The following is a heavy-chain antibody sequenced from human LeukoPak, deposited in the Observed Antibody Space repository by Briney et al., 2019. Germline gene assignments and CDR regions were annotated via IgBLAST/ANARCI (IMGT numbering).Heavy chain of an antibody. CDR3: ASLNSGWYYFDY. D-gene: IGHD6-19*01. Sequence: PSGTLSLTCAVSGGSISSSNWWSWVRQPPGKGLEWIGEIYHSGSTNYNPSLKSRVTMSVDKSKNQFSLKLSSVTAADTAVYYCASLNSGWYYFDYWGQGTLVTVSS. CDR1: GGSISSSNW. V-gene: IGHV4-4*02. CDR2: IYHSGST. J-gene: IGHJ4*02.